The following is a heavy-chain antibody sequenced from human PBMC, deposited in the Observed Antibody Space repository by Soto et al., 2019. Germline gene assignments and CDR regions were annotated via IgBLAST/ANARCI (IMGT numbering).Heavy chain of an antibody. D-gene: IGHD2-2*01. CDR1: GFTFSSYW. Sequence: EVQLVESGGGLVQPGGSLRLSCAASGFTFSSYWMSWVRQAPGKGLEWVANIKQDGSERYYVDSVKGRFTISRDNAKNSRYLQMNSLRAEDTAVYYCERGGSSTRFMDYWGQGTLVTVSS. J-gene: IGHJ4*02. CDR2: IKQDGSER. CDR3: ERGGSSTRFMDY. V-gene: IGHV3-7*03.